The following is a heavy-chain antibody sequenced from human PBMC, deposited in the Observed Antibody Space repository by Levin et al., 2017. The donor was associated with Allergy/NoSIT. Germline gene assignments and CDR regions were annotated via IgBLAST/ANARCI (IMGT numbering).Heavy chain of an antibody. CDR3: ARELSGFSFDY. CDR2: IWYDGSKK. J-gene: IGHJ4*02. D-gene: IGHD5-18*01. V-gene: IGHV3-33*01. CDR1: GFPFSSYV. Sequence: LSLTCAASGFPFSSYVMHWVRQAPGKGLEWVALIWYDGSKKYYADSLKGRFTISRDNSKNTLYLQMNSLRAEDTAVYYCARELSGFSFDYWGQGTLVTVSS.